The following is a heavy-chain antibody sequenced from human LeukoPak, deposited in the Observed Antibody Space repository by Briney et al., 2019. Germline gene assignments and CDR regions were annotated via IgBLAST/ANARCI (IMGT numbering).Heavy chain of an antibody. CDR1: GGSISSSSQC. CDR2: VYPSGFT. CDR3: ARRFCTPTTCYFFDS. D-gene: IGHD2-2*01. V-gene: IGHV4-39*01. J-gene: IGHJ4*02. Sequence: SETLSLTCTVSGGSISSSSQCWGWIRQPLGKGLEWIGIVYPSGFTYYNPSLNSRVPLSVDTSNNQFPLELNSVTASDTAVYSCARRFCTPTTCYFFDSWGQGTLVTVSS.